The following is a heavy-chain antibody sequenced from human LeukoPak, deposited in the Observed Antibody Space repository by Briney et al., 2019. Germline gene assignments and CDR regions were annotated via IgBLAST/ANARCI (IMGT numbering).Heavy chain of an antibody. J-gene: IGHJ5*02. CDR1: GGSISSNNW. CDR2: IYHSGST. CDR3: AIGYGDYFNRFHP. Sequence: PSETLSLTCAVSGGSISSNNWWSWVRQPPGKGLEWIGEIYHSGSTNYNPSLKSRVTISVDKSKNQSSLRLTSVTAADTAVYYCAIGYGDYFNRFHPWGQGTLVTVSS. V-gene: IGHV4-4*02. D-gene: IGHD4-17*01.